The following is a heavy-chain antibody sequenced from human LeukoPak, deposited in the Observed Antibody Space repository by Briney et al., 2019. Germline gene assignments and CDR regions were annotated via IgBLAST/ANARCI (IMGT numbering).Heavy chain of an antibody. CDR2: IYYSGST. Sequence: PSETLSLTCTVSGGSISSYYRSWIRQPPGKGLEWIGYIYYSGSTNYNPSLKSRVTISVDTSKNQFSLKLSSVTAADTAVHYCARHALIAAAGQFDYWGQGTLVTVSS. J-gene: IGHJ4*02. CDR1: GGSISSYY. CDR3: ARHALIAAAGQFDY. D-gene: IGHD6-13*01. V-gene: IGHV4-59*08.